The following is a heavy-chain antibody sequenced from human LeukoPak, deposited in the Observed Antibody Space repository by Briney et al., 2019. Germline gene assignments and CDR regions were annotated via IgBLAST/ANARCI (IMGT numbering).Heavy chain of an antibody. D-gene: IGHD3-16*01. CDR1: GYSFSSGYY. J-gene: IGHJ4*02. V-gene: IGHV4-38-2*01. Sequence: PSETLSLTCAVSGYSFSSGYYWGWIRQPPGEGLEWIGSFYHTGSTYYNPSLKSRVTISIDTSKNQFSLKLSSVTAADTAVYYCARHWGATGFDSWGQGTLVTVSS. CDR2: FYHTGST. CDR3: ARHWGATGFDS.